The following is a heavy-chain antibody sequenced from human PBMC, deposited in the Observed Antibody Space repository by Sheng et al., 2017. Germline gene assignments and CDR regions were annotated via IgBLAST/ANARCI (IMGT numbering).Heavy chain of an antibody. CDR2: INPHSGAT. Sequence: QVQLVQSGAEVKKPGASVRVSCKASGYTFTVYSIHWVRQAPGQGLEWMGWINPHSGATNYAQKFQGRVTMTRDTSIGTAYMELSRLKSDDTAVYYCARDWSGVCYDWGQGTLVT. J-gene: IGHJ4*02. CDR3: ARDWSGVCYD. D-gene: IGHD2-8*02. CDR1: GYTFTVYS. V-gene: IGHV1-2*02.